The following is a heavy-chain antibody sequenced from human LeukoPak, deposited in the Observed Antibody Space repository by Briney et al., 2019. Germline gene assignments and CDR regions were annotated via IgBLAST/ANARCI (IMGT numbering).Heavy chain of an antibody. V-gene: IGHV3-30*02. Sequence: GGSLRLSCAASGFTFSSYGMHWVRQAPGKGLEWVAFIRYDGSNKYYADSVKGRFTISRDNSKNTLYLQMDSLRAEDTAVYYCAKDGPEWEATSWFDPWGQGTLVTVSS. J-gene: IGHJ5*02. D-gene: IGHD1-26*01. CDR2: IRYDGSNK. CDR1: GFTFSSYG. CDR3: AKDGPEWEATSWFDP.